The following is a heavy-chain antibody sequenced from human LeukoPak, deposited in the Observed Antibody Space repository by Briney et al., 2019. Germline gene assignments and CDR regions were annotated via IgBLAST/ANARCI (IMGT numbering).Heavy chain of an antibody. CDR1: GYSFTDYW. CDR2: IYPRDSHT. V-gene: IGHV5-51*01. J-gene: IGHJ6*03. Sequence: GESLKISCKASGYSFTDYWIGWVRQMPGKGLEWMGIIYPRDSHTIYSPSFQVQVTVSADKSITTAYLQWSSLKASDTAIYYCTRVDFYYYYMDFWGKGTTVSVSS. CDR3: TRVDFYYYYMDF.